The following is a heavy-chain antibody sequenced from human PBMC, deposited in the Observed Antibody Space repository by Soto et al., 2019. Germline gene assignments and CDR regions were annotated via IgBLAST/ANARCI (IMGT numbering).Heavy chain of an antibody. V-gene: IGHV1-2*02. Sequence: ASVKVSCKASGYTFTGYYMHWVRQAPGQGFEWMGWINPNSGGTNYAQKFQGRVTMTRDTSISTVYMELSRLRSDDTAVYYCAGNWNDGDDYFDYWGQGTLVTVSS. CDR1: GYTFTGYY. J-gene: IGHJ4*02. CDR2: INPNSGGT. CDR3: AGNWNDGDDYFDY. D-gene: IGHD1-1*01.